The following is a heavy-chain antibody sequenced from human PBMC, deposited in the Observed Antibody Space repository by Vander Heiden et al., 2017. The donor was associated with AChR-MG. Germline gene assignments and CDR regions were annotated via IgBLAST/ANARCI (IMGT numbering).Heavy chain of an antibody. V-gene: IGHV4-34*01. J-gene: IGHJ4*02. CDR1: GGSFSGYY. Sequence: QVQLQQWGAGLLKPSETLSLTCAVYGGSFSGYYWSWIRQPPGKGLEWIGEINHSGSTNYNPSLKSRVTMSLDTSKNQFSLKLNSVTAADTAVYYCARVGYSSGWYLGYWGQGTLVTVSS. CDR3: ARVGYSSGWYLGY. CDR2: INHSGST. D-gene: IGHD6-19*01.